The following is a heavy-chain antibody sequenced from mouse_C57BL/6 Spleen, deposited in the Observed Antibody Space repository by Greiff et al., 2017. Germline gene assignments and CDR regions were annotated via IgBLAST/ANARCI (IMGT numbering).Heavy chain of an antibody. D-gene: IGHD2-5*01. CDR3: ARRSNCLDY. CDR1: GFTFRDYG. V-gene: IGHV5-17*01. Sequence: DVMLVESGGGLVKPGGSLKLSCAASGFTFRDYGMNWVRQAPEKGLEWVAYISSGSSTIYDADTVKGRFTISRDNAKNTLFLQRTSLRSEDTAMYYCARRSNCLDYWGQGTTLTVSS. J-gene: IGHJ2*01. CDR2: ISSGSSTI.